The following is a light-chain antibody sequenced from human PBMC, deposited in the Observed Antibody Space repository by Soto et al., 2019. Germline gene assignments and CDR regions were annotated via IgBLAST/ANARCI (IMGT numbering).Light chain of an antibody. V-gene: IGKV3-15*01. CDR1: ESVRAN. CDR3: QQYNHWPPLT. CDR2: DSS. J-gene: IGKJ4*01. Sequence: EVVMTQSPGNLSVSPGERATLSCRASESVRANVAWYQQKPGQAPRLVMSDSSSRATGIPARFRGSGSGTEFTLTISSLQSEDVAVYYCQQYNHWPPLTFGGGTRVEIK.